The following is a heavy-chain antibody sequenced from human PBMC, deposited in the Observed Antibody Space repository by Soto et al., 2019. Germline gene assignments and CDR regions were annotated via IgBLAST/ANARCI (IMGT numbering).Heavy chain of an antibody. Sequence: ASVKVSCKDSGYTQNELSMHWVRQAPKKGLEWMGGFDPEDGETIYAQKFQGRVTITADESTSTAYMELSSLRSEDTAVYYCARRAYSGYDPRWYFDLWGRGTLVTVSS. J-gene: IGHJ2*01. CDR2: FDPEDGET. CDR1: GYTQNELS. D-gene: IGHD5-12*01. V-gene: IGHV1-24*01. CDR3: ARRAYSGYDPRWYFDL.